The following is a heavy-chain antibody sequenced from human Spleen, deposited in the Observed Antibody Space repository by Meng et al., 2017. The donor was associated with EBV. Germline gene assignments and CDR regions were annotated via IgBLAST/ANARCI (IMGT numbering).Heavy chain of an antibody. J-gene: IGHJ4*02. D-gene: IGHD1-26*01. CDR1: GGSISSSSYY. Sequence: QLQLQESGPGLVKPSETLSLTCSVSGGSISSSSYYWGWIRQPPGKGLEWIGSIYYSGNTHYTPSLKSRVTISVDTSKNQFSLKLSSVTAADTAIYYCARWAIVTYYFDSWGQGTLVTVS. CDR2: IYYSGNT. V-gene: IGHV4-39*07. CDR3: ARWAIVTYYFDS.